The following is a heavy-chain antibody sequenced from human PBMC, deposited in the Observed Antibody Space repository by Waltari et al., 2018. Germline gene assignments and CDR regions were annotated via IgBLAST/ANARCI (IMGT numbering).Heavy chain of an antibody. CDR3: ARSWGVGALPLDY. J-gene: IGHJ4*02. V-gene: IGHV4-34*01. CDR2: NNHSGSN. Sequence: QVQLQQWGAGLLKPSEPLSLTCAVYGGSFSGYYWSWIRQPPGKGLEWMGENNHSGSNNYNPSLKSRVTISLDTSKNQFSLKLSSVTAADTAVYYCARSWGVGALPLDYCGQGTLVTVSS. D-gene: IGHD3-16*01. CDR1: GGSFSGYY.